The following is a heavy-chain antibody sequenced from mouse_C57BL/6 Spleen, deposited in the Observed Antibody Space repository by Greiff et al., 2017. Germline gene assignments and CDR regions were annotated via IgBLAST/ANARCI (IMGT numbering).Heavy chain of an antibody. CDR2: ISSGSSTN. V-gene: IGHV5-17*01. CDR3: ARRDYDAMDY. Sequence: EVKLVESGGGLVKPGGSLKLSCAASGFTFSDYGMHWVRQAPEKGLEWVAYISSGSSTNYYADTVKGRFTISRDNAKNTLFLQMTSLRSEDTAMYYCARRDYDAMDYWGQGTSVTVSS. CDR1: GFTFSDYG. J-gene: IGHJ4*01.